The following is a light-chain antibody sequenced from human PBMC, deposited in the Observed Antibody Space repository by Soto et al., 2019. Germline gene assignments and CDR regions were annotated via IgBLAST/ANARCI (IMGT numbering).Light chain of an antibody. J-gene: IGKJ4*01. V-gene: IGKV3-20*01. CDR2: GAS. CDR1: QSISSSY. CDR3: QQYGDSPLT. Sequence: EIVLTQSPGTLSLSPGERATLSCRASQSISSSYLAWYQQKPGQAPRLLMYGASYRAAGIPGRFSGSGSGTDFTLTINRLEPEDFVVYYCQQYGDSPLTFGGGTKVDI.